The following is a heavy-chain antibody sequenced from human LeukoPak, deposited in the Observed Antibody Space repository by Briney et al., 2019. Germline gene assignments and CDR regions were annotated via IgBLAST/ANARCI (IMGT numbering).Heavy chain of an antibody. CDR2: ISAYSGNT. J-gene: IGHJ4*02. CDR3: ARVKARSGSYSLDY. Sequence: ASVKVSCKASGYIFTSYGISWVRQAPGQGLEWMGWISAYSGNTNYAQKVQGRLTLTTGTSTSTAYMELRSLRSDDTAVYYCARVKARSGSYSLDYWGQGTLVTVSS. CDR1: GYIFTSYG. V-gene: IGHV1-18*01. D-gene: IGHD1-26*01.